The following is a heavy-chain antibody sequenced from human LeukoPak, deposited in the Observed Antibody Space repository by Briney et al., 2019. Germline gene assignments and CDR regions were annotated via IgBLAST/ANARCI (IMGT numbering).Heavy chain of an antibody. J-gene: IGHJ4*02. CDR1: GFTFSSYS. V-gene: IGHV4-39*01. CDR3: ARRLGRPLRIDY. D-gene: IGHD6-19*01. CDR2: IYYSGGT. Sequence: GSLRLSCAASGFTFSSYSMNWVRQAPGKGLEWIGSIYYSGGTYYNPSLKSRVTISVDTSKNQFSLKLSSVTAADTAVYYCARRLGRPLRIDYWGQGTLVTVSS.